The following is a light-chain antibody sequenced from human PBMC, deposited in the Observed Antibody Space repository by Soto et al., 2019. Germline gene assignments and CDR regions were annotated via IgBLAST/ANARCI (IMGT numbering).Light chain of an antibody. Sequence: QSVLTQPASVSGSPGQSITISCTGTSSDVGGYNYVSWYQQHPGKAPKLMIYEVSNRPSGVSYRFSGSKSGNTASLTISGLQAEDEADYYCSSYTSSSTVVVFGGGTQLTVL. CDR1: SSDVGGYNY. CDR2: EVS. CDR3: SSYTSSSTVVV. V-gene: IGLV2-14*01. J-gene: IGLJ2*01.